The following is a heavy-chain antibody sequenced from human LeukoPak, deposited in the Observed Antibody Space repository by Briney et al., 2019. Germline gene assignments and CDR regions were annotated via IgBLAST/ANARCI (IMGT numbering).Heavy chain of an antibody. CDR3: ARQWLPTYYFDY. D-gene: IGHD5-12*01. J-gene: IGHJ4*02. Sequence: PSETLSLTCTVSGGSISSYYWSWIRQPPGKGLEWIGYIYYSGSTNYNPSLKSRVTISVDTSKNQFSLKLSSVTAADTAVYYCARQWLPTYYFDYWGQGTLVTVSS. CDR1: GGSISSYY. CDR2: IYYSGST. V-gene: IGHV4-59*01.